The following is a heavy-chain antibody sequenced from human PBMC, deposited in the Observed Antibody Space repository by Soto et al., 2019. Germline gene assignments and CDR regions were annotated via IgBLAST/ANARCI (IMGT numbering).Heavy chain of an antibody. CDR1: GYTFTSSD. Sequence: ASVKVSCKASGYTFTSSDINWVRQATGQGLEWMGWMNPNSGNTGYAQKFQGRVTMTRNTSISTAYMELSSLRSEDTAVYYCARGPRIAAAGQNDAFDIWGQGTMVTVSS. CDR2: MNPNSGNT. D-gene: IGHD6-13*01. J-gene: IGHJ3*02. CDR3: ARGPRIAAAGQNDAFDI. V-gene: IGHV1-8*01.